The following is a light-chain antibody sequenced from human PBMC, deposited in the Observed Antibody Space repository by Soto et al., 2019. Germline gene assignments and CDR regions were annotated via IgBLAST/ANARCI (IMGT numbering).Light chain of an antibody. V-gene: IGKV1-5*03. CDR2: KAS. J-gene: IGKJ1*01. CDR1: LPISNY. Sequence: DIQMTQSPSSLSASVGDRVTITCRASLPISNYLAWYQQKPGKAPKLLIYKASTLKSGVPSRFGGSGSGTEFTLTISSLQPDDVATYYCQQYNTFWTFGQGTKVDIK. CDR3: QQYNTFWT.